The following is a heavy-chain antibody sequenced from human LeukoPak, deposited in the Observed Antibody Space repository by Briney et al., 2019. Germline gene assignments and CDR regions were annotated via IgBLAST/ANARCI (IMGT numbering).Heavy chain of an antibody. J-gene: IGHJ5*02. CDR1: GGSFSGYY. CDR2: INHSGST. V-gene: IGHV4-34*01. Sequence: TSETLSLTCAVYGGSFSGYYWSWIRQPPGEGLEWIGEINHSGSTNYNPSLKSRVTISVDTSKNQFSLKLSSVTAADTAVYYCARVVVGARGWFDPWGQGTLVTVSS. D-gene: IGHD1-26*01. CDR3: ARVVVGARGWFDP.